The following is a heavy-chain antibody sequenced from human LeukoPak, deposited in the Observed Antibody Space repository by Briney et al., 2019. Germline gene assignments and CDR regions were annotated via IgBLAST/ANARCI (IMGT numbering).Heavy chain of an antibody. D-gene: IGHD3-3*01. CDR3: AGNYDSWTGLNY. CDR1: GFTFSSYS. V-gene: IGHV3-73*01. Sequence: PGGSLRLSCAASGFTFSSYSMNWVRQAPGKGLEWVGHIGNKASNYATDYAPSLKGRFTISRDDSKDTAYLQVNSLKPEDTAVYYCAGNYDSWTGLNYWGLGTLVTVSS. CDR2: IGNKASNYAT. J-gene: IGHJ4*02.